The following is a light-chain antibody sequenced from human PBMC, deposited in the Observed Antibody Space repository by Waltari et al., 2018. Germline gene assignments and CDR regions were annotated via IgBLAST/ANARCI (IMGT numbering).Light chain of an antibody. CDR1: QSVSSY. V-gene: IGKV3-11*01. CDR3: QQRSNWPPSLT. J-gene: IGKJ4*01. CDR2: DAS. Sequence: EIVLTQSPATLSLSPGDRATLSCRASQSVSSYLAWYQQKPGQAPRLLIYDASNRATGIPARFSGSGSGTDFTLTISSLEPEDFAVYYCQQRSNWPPSLTFGGGTKVEIK.